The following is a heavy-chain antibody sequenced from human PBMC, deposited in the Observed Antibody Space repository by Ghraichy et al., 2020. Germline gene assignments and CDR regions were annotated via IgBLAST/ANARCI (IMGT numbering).Heavy chain of an antibody. V-gene: IGHV4-39*01. D-gene: IGHD6-19*01. CDR3: ARAGEQWLVLTLVFDY. Sequence: SETLSLTCTVSGGSISSSSYYWGWIRQPPGKGLEWIGSIYYSGSTYYNPSLKSRVTISVDTSKNQFSLKLSSVTAADTAVYYCARAGEQWLVLTLVFDYWGQGTLVTVSS. CDR2: IYYSGST. CDR1: GGSISSSSYY. J-gene: IGHJ4*02.